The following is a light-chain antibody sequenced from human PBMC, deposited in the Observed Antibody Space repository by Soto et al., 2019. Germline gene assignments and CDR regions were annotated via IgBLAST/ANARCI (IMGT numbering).Light chain of an antibody. CDR1: SSDVGVYNR. J-gene: IGLJ1*01. CDR2: EVT. Sequence: QSALTQPPSVSGSAGQSVTISCIGTSSDVGVYNRVSWYQQPPGTAPKVIIYEVTSRPSGVPDRFSGSKSGNTASLTISGLQSEDEADYFCSSYTASATFVFVTGTKVT. V-gene: IGLV2-18*02. CDR3: SSYTASATFV.